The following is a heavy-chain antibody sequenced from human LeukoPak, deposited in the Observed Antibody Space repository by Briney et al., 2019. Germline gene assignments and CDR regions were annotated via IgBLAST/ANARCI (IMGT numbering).Heavy chain of an antibody. CDR3: ARAVGSGSFQTYYYYMDV. D-gene: IGHD3-10*01. J-gene: IGHJ6*03. Sequence: PSETLSLTCTVSGGSISSYYWSWIRQPAGKGLEWIGRIYTSGSTNYNPSLKSRVAMSVDTSKNQFSLKLSSVTAADTAVYYCARAVGSGSFQTYYYYMDVWGKGITVTISS. V-gene: IGHV4-4*07. CDR1: GGSISSYY. CDR2: IYTSGST.